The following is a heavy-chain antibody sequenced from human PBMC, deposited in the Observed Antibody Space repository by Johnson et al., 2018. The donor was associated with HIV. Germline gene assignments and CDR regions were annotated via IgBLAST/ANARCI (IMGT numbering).Heavy chain of an antibody. CDR3: ASGVTARAPLLI. Sequence: QVQLVESGGGVVQPGRSLRLSCAASGFTFSNYGMHWVHQAPGKGLEWVAVISYDGTNTYYADSVRGRFTISRDNSRNTVSLQMIILRPKDTAMYYCASGVTARAPLLIWGQGTMVTVSS. V-gene: IGHV3-30*03. CDR2: ISYDGTNT. D-gene: IGHD6-6*01. J-gene: IGHJ3*02. CDR1: GFTFSNYG.